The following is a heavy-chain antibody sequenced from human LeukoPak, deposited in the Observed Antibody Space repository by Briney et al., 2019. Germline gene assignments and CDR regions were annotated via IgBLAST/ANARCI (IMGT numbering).Heavy chain of an antibody. CDR3: ARASGSYSFDY. Sequence: GGSLRLSCAASGFTFSSYWMHWVRQAPGKGLVWVSRINRDGSSTSYADSVKGRFTISRDNAKNTLNLQMNSLRAEDMAVYYCARASGSYSFDYWGQGILVTVSS. V-gene: IGHV3-74*01. CDR1: GFTFSSYW. CDR2: INRDGSST. D-gene: IGHD1-26*01. J-gene: IGHJ4*02.